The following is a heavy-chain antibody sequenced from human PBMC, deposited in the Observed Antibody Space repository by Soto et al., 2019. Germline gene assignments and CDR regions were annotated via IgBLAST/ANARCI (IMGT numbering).Heavy chain of an antibody. Sequence: PGRSHRLRYAASGCNFSDYYMSWIRQAPGKGLEWVSYISSSSSYTNYADSVKGRFTISRDNAKNSLYLQMNSLRAEDTAVYYCASCLYPGDSSGYYFDYWGQGTLVTVSS. CDR3: ASCLYPGDSSGYYFDY. CDR2: ISSSSSYT. J-gene: IGHJ4*02. D-gene: IGHD3-22*01. CDR1: GCNFSDYY. V-gene: IGHV3-11*03.